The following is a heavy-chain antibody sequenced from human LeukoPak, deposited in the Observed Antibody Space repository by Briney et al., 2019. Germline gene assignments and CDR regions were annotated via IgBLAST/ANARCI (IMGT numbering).Heavy chain of an antibody. Sequence: PGGSLRLSCAASGFTFSSYAMSWVRQAPGSGLEWVSAIGPGGGSTFYADSVKGRFTISRDNSKNTLYLQMNSLRAEDTAEYYCAKDQGSSGYSAFDYWGQGTLVNVSS. V-gene: IGHV3-23*01. J-gene: IGHJ4*02. CDR2: IGPGGGST. D-gene: IGHD3-22*01. CDR3: AKDQGSSGYSAFDY. CDR1: GFTFSSYA.